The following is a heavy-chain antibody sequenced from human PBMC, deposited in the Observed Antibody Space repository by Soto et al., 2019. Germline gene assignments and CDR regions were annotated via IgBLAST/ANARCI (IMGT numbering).Heavy chain of an antibody. V-gene: IGHV3-23*01. CDR1: GFTFSSYA. Sequence: EVQLLESGGGLVQPGGSLRLSCAASGFTFSSYAMRWVRQAPVKGLEWVSAISGSGGSTYYADSEKGRFTISRDNSKNTLYLQMNSLRAEDTAVYYCARRGSGSYYDYWGQGTLVTVSS. D-gene: IGHD1-26*01. CDR2: ISGSGGST. CDR3: ARRGSGSYYDY. J-gene: IGHJ4*02.